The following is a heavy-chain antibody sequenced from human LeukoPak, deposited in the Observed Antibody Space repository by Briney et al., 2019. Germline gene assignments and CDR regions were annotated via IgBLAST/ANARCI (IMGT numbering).Heavy chain of an antibody. CDR1: GGSISSYY. D-gene: IGHD5-18*01. CDR2: IYYSGST. J-gene: IGHJ3*02. CDR3: ASGRGLYSFYAFNI. Sequence: PSETLSLTCTASGGSISSYYWSWIRQPPGKGLEWIGFIYYSGSTNYNPSLESRVTISVDTSRNQFSLKLSSVTAADTAVYYCASGRGLYSFYAFNIWGQGTMVTVSS. V-gene: IGHV4-59*01.